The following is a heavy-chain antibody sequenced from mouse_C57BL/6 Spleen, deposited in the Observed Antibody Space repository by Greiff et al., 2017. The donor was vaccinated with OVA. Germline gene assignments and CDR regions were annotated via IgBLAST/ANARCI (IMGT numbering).Heavy chain of an antibody. V-gene: IGHV1-26*01. J-gene: IGHJ3*01. CDR3: AYAMVTRAWFAY. Sequence: VQLKQSGPELVKPGASVKISCKASGYTFTDYYMNWVKQSHGKSLEWIGDINPNNGGTSYNQKFKGKATLTVDKSSSTAYMELRSLTSEDSAVYYCAYAMVTRAWFAYWGQGTLVTVSA. CDR2: INPNNGGT. CDR1: GYTFTDYY. D-gene: IGHD2-2*01.